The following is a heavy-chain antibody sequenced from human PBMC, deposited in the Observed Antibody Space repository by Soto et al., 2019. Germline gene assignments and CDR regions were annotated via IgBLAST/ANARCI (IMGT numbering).Heavy chain of an antibody. D-gene: IGHD4-17*01. CDR1: GFIFRDYG. V-gene: IGHV3-33*01. CDR2: IWYDGSNK. Sequence: QVQVVESGGGVVQPGRSLRLSCAASGFIFRDYGMHWVRQAPGKGLEWVAVIWYDGSNKYYEESVKGRFTISRDNSKNTLYLQMNSLRAEDTAVYYCARGIDYGDYAIDYWGQGTLVTVSS. CDR3: ARGIDYGDYAIDY. J-gene: IGHJ4*02.